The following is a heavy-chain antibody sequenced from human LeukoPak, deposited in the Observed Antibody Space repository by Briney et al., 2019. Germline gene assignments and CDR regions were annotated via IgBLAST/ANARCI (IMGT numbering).Heavy chain of an antibody. CDR2: IHPDGSVQ. CDR1: GVAIRNSW. Sequence: GGSLRLACVASGVAIRNSWMSWVRQAPGKGLEWVANIHPDGSVQNYVDSVKGRFTISRDNAKNSLYLQMNSLRAEDTAVYYCAREVRPHSSSWYGWYFDLWGRGTLVTVSS. V-gene: IGHV3-7*03. CDR3: AREVRPHSSSWYGWYFDL. D-gene: IGHD6-13*01. J-gene: IGHJ2*01.